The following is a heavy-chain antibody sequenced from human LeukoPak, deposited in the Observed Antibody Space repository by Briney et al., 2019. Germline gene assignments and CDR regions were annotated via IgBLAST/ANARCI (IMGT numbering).Heavy chain of an antibody. Sequence: HGGSLRFSCAASGFTFSSYAMRWVHQAPGNGLEWVSATSGSGGSTYYADSVKGRFTISRDNSKNTLYLQMNSLRAEDTAVYYCAKFLRGSYVDYWGQGTLVTVSS. V-gene: IGHV3-23*01. D-gene: IGHD1-26*01. CDR2: TSGSGGST. J-gene: IGHJ4*02. CDR3: AKFLRGSYVDY. CDR1: GFTFSSYA.